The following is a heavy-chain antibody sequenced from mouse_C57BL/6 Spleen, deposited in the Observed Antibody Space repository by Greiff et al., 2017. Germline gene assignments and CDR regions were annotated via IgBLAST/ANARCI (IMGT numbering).Heavy chain of an antibody. CDR2: IDPENGDT. Sequence: VQLKQSGAELVRPGASVKLSCTASGFNIKDDYMHWVKQRPEQGLEWIGWIDPENGDTEYASKFQGKATITADTSSNTAYLQLSSLTSEDTAVYYCTLYPYGYDLFAYWGQGTLVTVSA. J-gene: IGHJ3*01. V-gene: IGHV14-4*01. CDR3: TLYPYGYDLFAY. CDR1: GFNIKDDY. D-gene: IGHD2-2*01.